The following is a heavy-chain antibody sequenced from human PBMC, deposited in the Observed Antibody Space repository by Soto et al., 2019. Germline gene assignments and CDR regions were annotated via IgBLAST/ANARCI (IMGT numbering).Heavy chain of an antibody. D-gene: IGHD6-6*01. Sequence: QLQLQESGSRLVKPSQTLSLTCAVSGGSISSGGYSWSWIRQPPGKGLEWIGYISHSGSTYYNPSLKSRVTISVDRSKNQFSLKLSSVTAADTAVYYCASGSHVPHYWGQGTLVTVSS. CDR2: ISHSGST. V-gene: IGHV4-30-2*01. J-gene: IGHJ4*02. CDR1: GGSISSGGYS. CDR3: ASGSHVPHY.